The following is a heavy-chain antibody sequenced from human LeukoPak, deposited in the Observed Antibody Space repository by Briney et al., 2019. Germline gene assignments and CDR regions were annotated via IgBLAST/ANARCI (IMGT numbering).Heavy chain of an antibody. CDR2: ISGSGGST. Sequence: PGGSLRLSCAASGFTFSSYAMSWVRQAPGKGLEWVSAISGSGGSTYYADSVKGRFTISRDNSKNTLYLQMNSLRAEDTAVYYCATTTHDYGDYAEAFDIWGQGTMVTVSS. CDR1: GFTFSSYA. CDR3: ATTTHDYGDYAEAFDI. D-gene: IGHD4-17*01. J-gene: IGHJ3*02. V-gene: IGHV3-23*01.